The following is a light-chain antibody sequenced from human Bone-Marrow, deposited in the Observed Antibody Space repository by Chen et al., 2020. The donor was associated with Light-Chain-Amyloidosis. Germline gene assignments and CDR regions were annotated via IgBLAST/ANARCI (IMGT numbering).Light chain of an antibody. J-gene: IGLJ1*01. CDR3: SSFTSSSSYV. Sequence: QSALTQPTSVSGSPGQSLTISCTGTSGDVGTYNYVSWYQQHPGKAPKVMIYAVSNRPSGVSNRFSGSKSGNTASLTISGLQAEDEADYYCSSFTSSSSYVFGPGTKVTVL. CDR1: SGDVGTYNY. V-gene: IGLV2-14*01. CDR2: AVS.